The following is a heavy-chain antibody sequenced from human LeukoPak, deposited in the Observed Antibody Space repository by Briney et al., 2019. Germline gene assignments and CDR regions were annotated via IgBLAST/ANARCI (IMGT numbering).Heavy chain of an antibody. J-gene: IGHJ4*02. CDR3: AREDYGEGHPIDY. CDR1: GFTFSSYG. CDR2: IWYDGSNK. D-gene: IGHD4-17*01. Sequence: GGSLRLSCAASGFTFSSYGMHWVRQAPGKGLEWVAVIWYDGSNKDYADSVKGRFTISRDNSKNTLYLQMNSLRVEDTAVYYCAREDYGEGHPIDYWGQGTLVTVSS. V-gene: IGHV3-33*01.